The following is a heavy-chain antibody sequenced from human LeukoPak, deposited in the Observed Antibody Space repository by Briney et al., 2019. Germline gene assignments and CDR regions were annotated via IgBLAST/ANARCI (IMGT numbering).Heavy chain of an antibody. Sequence: KPSETLSLTCAVYGGSFSGYYWSWIRQPPGKGLEWIGEINHSGSTNYNLSLKSRVTISVDTSKNQFSLKLSSVTAADTAVYYCARGTMIVVVPTFDYWGQGTLVTVSS. J-gene: IGHJ4*02. V-gene: IGHV4-34*01. CDR1: GGSFSGYY. D-gene: IGHD3-22*01. CDR2: INHSGST. CDR3: ARGTMIVVVPTFDY.